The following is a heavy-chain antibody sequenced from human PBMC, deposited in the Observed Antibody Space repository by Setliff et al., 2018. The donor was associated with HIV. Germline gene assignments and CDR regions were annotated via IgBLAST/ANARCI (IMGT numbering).Heavy chain of an antibody. Sequence: ASVKVSCKASGYTFTGYYMHWVRQAPGQGLEWMGWINPNSGDTNYAQKFQGRVTMTRNTSISTAYMELSSLRSEDTAVYYCARGRYNFWSGYRWFDPWGQGTLVTVSS. CDR3: ARGRYNFWSGYRWFDP. V-gene: IGHV1-2*02. CDR2: INPNSGDT. CDR1: GYTFTGYY. J-gene: IGHJ5*02. D-gene: IGHD3-3*01.